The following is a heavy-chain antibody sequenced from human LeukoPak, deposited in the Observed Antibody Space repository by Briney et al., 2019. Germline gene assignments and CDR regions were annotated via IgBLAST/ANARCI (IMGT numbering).Heavy chain of an antibody. Sequence: PGGSLRLSCAASGFTLSSYWMHWVRQAPGKGLVWVSRIKGDGTSASYADSVKGRFTSSTGNAKNTLYLQMNSLRAEDTAVYFCAKSDWFDPWGQGTLVTVSS. J-gene: IGHJ5*02. V-gene: IGHV3-74*01. CDR1: GFTLSSYW. CDR3: AKSDWFDP. CDR2: IKGDGTSA.